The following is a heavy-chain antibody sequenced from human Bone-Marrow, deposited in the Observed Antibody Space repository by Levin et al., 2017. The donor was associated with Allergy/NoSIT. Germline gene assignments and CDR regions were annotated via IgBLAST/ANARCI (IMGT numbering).Heavy chain of an antibody. CDR1: GFTFNDYE. Sequence: GESLKISCIASGFTFNDYEMNWVRQAPGKGPEWVSYISTGGTTTFYADSVKGRFIVSRDNAKNSMYLLMNSLRLEDTAVYYCARDLLASAHFDSWGQGTLVTVSS. J-gene: IGHJ4*02. CDR3: ARDLLASAHFDS. V-gene: IGHV3-48*03. CDR2: ISTGGTTT. D-gene: IGHD6-6*01.